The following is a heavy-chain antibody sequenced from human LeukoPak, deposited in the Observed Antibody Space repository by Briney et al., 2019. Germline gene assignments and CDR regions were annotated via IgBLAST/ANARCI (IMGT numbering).Heavy chain of an antibody. CDR3: ARDRVARVDAFDI. CDR1: GSTFSRHS. J-gene: IGHJ3*02. V-gene: IGHV3-21*01. Sequence: GGSLRLSCAASGSTFSRHSMNWVRQAPGKGLEWVSYISSGSSYIYYADSVKGRFTISRDNAKNSLYLQMNSLRDEDTAVYYCARDRVARVDAFDIWGQGTMVTVSS. CDR2: ISSGSSYI.